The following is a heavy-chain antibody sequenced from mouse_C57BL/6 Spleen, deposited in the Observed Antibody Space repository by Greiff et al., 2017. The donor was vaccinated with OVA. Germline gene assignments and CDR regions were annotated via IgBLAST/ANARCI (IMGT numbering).Heavy chain of an antibody. CDR2: IYPGDGDT. CDR3: ASHYGSSSLWYFDV. Sequence: QVQLQQSGPELVKPGASVKISCKASGYAFSSSWMNWVKQRPGQGLEWIGRIYPGDGDTNYNGKFKGKATLTADKSSSTAYMQLSSLTSEDSAVYFCASHYGSSSLWYFDVWGTGSTVTVSS. V-gene: IGHV1-82*01. CDR1: GYAFSSSW. D-gene: IGHD1-1*01. J-gene: IGHJ1*03.